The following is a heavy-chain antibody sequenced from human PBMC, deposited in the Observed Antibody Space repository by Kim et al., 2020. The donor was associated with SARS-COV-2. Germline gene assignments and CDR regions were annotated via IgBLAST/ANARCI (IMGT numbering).Heavy chain of an antibody. CDR3: ARGVIAVAGKGGYYGMDV. J-gene: IGHJ6*02. CDR1: GYTFTSYD. V-gene: IGHV1-8*01. D-gene: IGHD6-19*01. Sequence: ASVKVSCKASGYTFTSYDINWVRQATGQGLEWMGWMNPNSGNTGYAQKFQGRVTMTRNTSISTAYMELSSLRSEDTAVYYCARGVIAVAGKGGYYGMDVWGQGTTVTVSS. CDR2: MNPNSGNT.